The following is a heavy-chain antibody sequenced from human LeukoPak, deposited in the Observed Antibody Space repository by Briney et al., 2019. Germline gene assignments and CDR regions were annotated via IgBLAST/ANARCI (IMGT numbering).Heavy chain of an antibody. CDR2: INPSGGST. Sequence: ASVKVSCKASGYTFTSYYMHWVRQAPGQGLEWMGIINPSGGSTSYAQKFQGRVTMTRDTSTSTVYMELSSLRSENTAVYYCARDADTRGYCSSTSCYAGYYYYMDVWGKGTTATVSS. CDR3: ARDADTRGYCSSTSCYAGYYYYMDV. V-gene: IGHV1-46*01. J-gene: IGHJ6*03. D-gene: IGHD2-2*01. CDR1: GYTFTSYY.